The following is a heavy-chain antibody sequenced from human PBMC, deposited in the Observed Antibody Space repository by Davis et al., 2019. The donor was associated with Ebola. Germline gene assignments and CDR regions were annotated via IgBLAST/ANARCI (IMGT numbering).Heavy chain of an antibody. V-gene: IGHV4-39*01. D-gene: IGHD4-17*01. CDR2: MSFSGST. J-gene: IGHJ5*02. CDR1: GDSISSSGDY. CDR3: ARQDQSDHGRPNWFDP. Sequence: PSETLSLTCTVSGDSISSSGDYWGWIRQPPGKGPEWIGSMSFSGSTYYKPSLPSRVTISADTSKNQFSLKLTSVSATDPAVYYCARQDQSDHGRPNWFDPWGQGTLVTVSS.